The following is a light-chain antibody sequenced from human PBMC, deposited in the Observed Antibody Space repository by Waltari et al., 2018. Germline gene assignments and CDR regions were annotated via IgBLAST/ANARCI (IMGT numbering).Light chain of an antibody. CDR2: DVI. Sequence: QSALTQPASVSGSPGQSITISCTGSSNNIGFYDLVSWYQQNQGKAPKLIIFDVIKRPSGVSDRFSGSKSGNTASLTISGLQTEDDADYYCCSYSGSGSFPYVFGPGTRVAVL. CDR3: CSYSGSGSFPYV. J-gene: IGLJ1*01. V-gene: IGLV2-23*02. CDR1: SNNIGFYDL.